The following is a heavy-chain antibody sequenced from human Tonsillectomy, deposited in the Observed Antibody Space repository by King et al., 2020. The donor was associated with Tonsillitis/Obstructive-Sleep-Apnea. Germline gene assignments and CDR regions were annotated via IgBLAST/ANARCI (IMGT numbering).Heavy chain of an antibody. CDR2: IYYSGST. CDR3: ASTITIFGVAVGRFDP. J-gene: IGHJ5*02. V-gene: IGHV4-39*01. Sequence: QLQESGPGLVKPSETLSLTCTVSGGSISSSSYYWGWIRQPPGKGLEWIGSIYYSGSTYYNPSLKSRVTISVDTSKNQFSLKLSSVTAADTAVYYCASTITIFGVAVGRFDPWGQGTLVTVSS. D-gene: IGHD3-3*01. CDR1: GGSISSSSYY.